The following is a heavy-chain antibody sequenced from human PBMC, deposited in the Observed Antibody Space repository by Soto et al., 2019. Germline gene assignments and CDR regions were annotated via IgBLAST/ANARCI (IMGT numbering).Heavy chain of an antibody. CDR3: DTTEPRCGNYALDFDV. D-gene: IGHD3-3*01. CDR2: INPSGGST. J-gene: IGHJ6*02. CDR1: GYTFTSYY. Sequence: ASVKVSCKASGYTFTSYYMHWVRQAPGQGLEWMGIINPSGGSTSYAQKFQGRVTMTRDTSTSTVYMELSSLRSEDTAVYYCDTTEPRCGNYALDFDVWGQGTMVTVSS. V-gene: IGHV1-46*03.